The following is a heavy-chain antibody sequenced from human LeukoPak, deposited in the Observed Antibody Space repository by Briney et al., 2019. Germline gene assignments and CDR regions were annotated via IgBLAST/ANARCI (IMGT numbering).Heavy chain of an antibody. Sequence: GASVKVSCKASGGTFSSYAISWVRQAPGQGLEWMGGIIPILGTANYAQKFQGRVTITADESTSTAYMELSSLRSKDTAVYYCARGDGYNFHDYWGQGTLVTVSS. CDR2: IIPILGTA. CDR3: ARGDGYNFHDY. J-gene: IGHJ4*02. D-gene: IGHD5-24*01. V-gene: IGHV1-69*13. CDR1: GGTFSSYA.